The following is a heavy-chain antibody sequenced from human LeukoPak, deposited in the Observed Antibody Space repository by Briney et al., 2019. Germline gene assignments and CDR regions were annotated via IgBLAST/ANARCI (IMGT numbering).Heavy chain of an antibody. CDR2: IKQDGSEK. V-gene: IGHV3-7*01. J-gene: IGHJ4*02. Sequence: GGSLRLSCAASGFTLSSYWMSWVRQAPGKGLEWVANIKQDGSEKYYVDSVKGRFTISRDNAKNSLYLQMNSLRAEDMAVYYCARGSLLWFGDFDYWGQGTLVTVSS. D-gene: IGHD3-10*01. CDR1: GFTLSSYW. CDR3: ARGSLLWFGDFDY.